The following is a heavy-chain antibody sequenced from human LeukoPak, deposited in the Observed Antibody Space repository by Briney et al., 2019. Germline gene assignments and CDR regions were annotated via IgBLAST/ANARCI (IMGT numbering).Heavy chain of an antibody. J-gene: IGHJ4*02. CDR2: VDPEDGET. V-gene: IGHV1-69-2*01. CDR1: GYTFSDYY. CDR3: ATLTGIAEGVNLLPVDY. Sequence: ASEKVSCKVSGYTFSDYYMHWVQQAPGKGLEWMGLVDPEDGETIYADKFQGRVTISADTSTDTAYMELSSLRSEDTAVYYCATLTGIAEGVNLLPVDYWGRGTLVTVSS. D-gene: IGHD6-13*01.